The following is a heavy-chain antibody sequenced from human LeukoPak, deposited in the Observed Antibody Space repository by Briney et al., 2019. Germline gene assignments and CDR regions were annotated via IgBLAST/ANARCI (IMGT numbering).Heavy chain of an antibody. CDR1: GFTLTDY. J-gene: IGHJ6*03. V-gene: IGHV1-2*02. D-gene: IGHD2-2*01. CDR2: IKPNTRDT. Sequence: ASVTVSCKASGFTLTDYIHWVRQDPRQGVQGRGWIKPNTRDTDYPQKFQGSVTMTSHTSISTVYMELSSLRSDDTAVYYCARADSVPAGDYHYWYMDVWGKGTTVTVSS. CDR3: ARADSVPAGDYHYWYMDV.